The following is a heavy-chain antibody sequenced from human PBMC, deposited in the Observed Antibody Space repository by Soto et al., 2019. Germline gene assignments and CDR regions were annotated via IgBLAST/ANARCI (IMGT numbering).Heavy chain of an antibody. V-gene: IGHV6-1*01. CDR2: TYYRSKWYN. CDR3: ARDLESSSWYGGYYYYYGMDV. J-gene: IGHJ6*02. D-gene: IGHD6-13*01. Sequence: SQTLSLTCAISGDSVSSNSAAWNWIRQSPSRGLEWLGRTYYRSKWYNDYAVSVKSRITINPDTSKNQFSPQLNSVTPEDTAVYYCARDLESSSWYGGYYYYYGMDVWGQGTTVTVSS. CDR1: GDSVSSNSAA.